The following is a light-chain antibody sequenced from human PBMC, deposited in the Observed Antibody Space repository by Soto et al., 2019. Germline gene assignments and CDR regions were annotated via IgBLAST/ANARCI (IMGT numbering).Light chain of an antibody. CDR3: QQYNNWPRT. V-gene: IGKV3-15*01. CDR2: GAS. CDR1: QSVSSN. J-gene: IGKJ1*01. Sequence: EIVMTQSPATLSASPGERATLSCRASQSVSSNLAWYQQKPGQAPRLLIYGASTRATGIPARFSSSGSGTEFTLTISSLQSEDFAVYYCQQYNNWPRTFGQGTKVEIK.